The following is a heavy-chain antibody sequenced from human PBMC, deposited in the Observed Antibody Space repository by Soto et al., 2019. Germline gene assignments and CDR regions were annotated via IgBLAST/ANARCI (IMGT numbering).Heavy chain of an antibody. CDR2: ISAYNGHT. J-gene: IGHJ5*01. D-gene: IGHD4-17*01. CDR1: GYTFTSYG. Sequence: GASVKVSCKASGYTFTSYGISWVRQAPGQGLEWMGLISAYNGHTNYAQKLQGRVTMTTDTSTSTAYMELRSVISDDTAVYYFARLGSPWYGAYVIDWFASWGQGTLVTVSS. CDR3: ARLGSPWYGAYVIDWFAS. V-gene: IGHV1-18*01.